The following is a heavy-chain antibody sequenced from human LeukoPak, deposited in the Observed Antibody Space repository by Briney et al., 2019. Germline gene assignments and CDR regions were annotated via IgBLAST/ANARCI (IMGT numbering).Heavy chain of an antibody. Sequence: GGSLRLSCAASGFTFSTYSMNWVRQAPGKGLEWVSSITGSSSYIYYADSVKGRCTISRDNANNSLYMQSNSLIDEDRAVYYCARDEGLLAVAGFWVSAFDIWGQGTMVTVSS. J-gene: IGHJ3*02. D-gene: IGHD6-19*01. CDR1: GFTFSTYS. CDR2: ITGSSSYI. V-gene: IGHV3-21*01. CDR3: ARDEGLLAVAGFWVSAFDI.